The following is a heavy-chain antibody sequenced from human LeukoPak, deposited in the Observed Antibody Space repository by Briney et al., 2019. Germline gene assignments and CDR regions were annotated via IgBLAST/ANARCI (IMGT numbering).Heavy chain of an antibody. V-gene: IGHV3-74*01. Sequence: GGSLRLSCAASGLTFSSHWMHWVRQAPGKGLVWVSRITNDGSSTTYADSVKGRFTISRDNAKNMLYLQVNSLRAEDTAVYYCARDQRPAYYYDSSGYYYDYWGQGTLVAVSS. CDR3: ARDQRPAYYYDSSGYYYDY. J-gene: IGHJ4*02. CDR2: ITNDGSST. D-gene: IGHD3-22*01. CDR1: GLTFSSHW.